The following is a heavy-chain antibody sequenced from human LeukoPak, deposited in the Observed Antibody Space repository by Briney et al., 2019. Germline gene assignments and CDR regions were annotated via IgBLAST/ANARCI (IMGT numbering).Heavy chain of an antibody. D-gene: IGHD1-1*01. Sequence: GESLRLSCAASGFTFSSYSMNWVRQAPGKGLEWVSSISSSSSYIYYADSVKGRFTISRDNAKNSLYLQMNSLRAEDTAVYYCARDPGFLTDWNGGNYWGQGTLVTVSS. J-gene: IGHJ4*02. CDR3: ARDPGFLTDWNGGNY. CDR2: ISSSSSYI. V-gene: IGHV3-21*01. CDR1: GFTFSSYS.